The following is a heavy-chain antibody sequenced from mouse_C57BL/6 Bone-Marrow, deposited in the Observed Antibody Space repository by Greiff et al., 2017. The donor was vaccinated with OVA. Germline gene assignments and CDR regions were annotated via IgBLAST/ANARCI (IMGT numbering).Heavy chain of an antibody. CDR2: IYPGSGST. V-gene: IGHV1-55*01. Sequence: VHLVESGAELVKPGASVKMSCKASGYTFTSYWITWVKQRPGQGLEWIGDIYPGSGSTNYNEKFKSKATLTVDTSSSTAYMQLSSLTSEDSAVYYCARGYDYDGWYFDVWGTGTTVTVSS. D-gene: IGHD2-4*01. CDR3: ARGYDYDGWYFDV. J-gene: IGHJ1*03. CDR1: GYTFTSYW.